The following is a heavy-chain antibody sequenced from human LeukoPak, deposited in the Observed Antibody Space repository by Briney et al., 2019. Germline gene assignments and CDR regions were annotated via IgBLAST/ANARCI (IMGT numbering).Heavy chain of an antibody. V-gene: IGHV3-30-3*01. J-gene: IGHJ4*02. CDR1: GFTFSSYA. CDR2: ISYDGSNK. Sequence: PGRSLRLSCAASGFTFSSYAMHWVRQAPGKGLEWVAVISYDGSNKYYADSVKGRFTISRDNSKNTLYLQMNSLRAEDTAVYYCARPLRTVVVTAIDYWGQGTLVTVSS. D-gene: IGHD2-21*02. CDR3: ARPLRTVVVTAIDY.